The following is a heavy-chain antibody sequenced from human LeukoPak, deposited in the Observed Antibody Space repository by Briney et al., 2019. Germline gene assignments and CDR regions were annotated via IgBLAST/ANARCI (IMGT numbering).Heavy chain of an antibody. D-gene: IGHD5-18*01. CDR3: ARTTDTAMVLGIDY. V-gene: IGHV1-8*01. Sequence: ASVTVSCKASGYTFTSYDINWVRQAAGQGLEGMGWMNPNSGNTGYAQKFQGRVTMTRNTSISTAYMELSSLRSEDTAVYYCARTTDTAMVLGIDYWGQGTLVTVSS. CDR2: MNPNSGNT. J-gene: IGHJ4*02. CDR1: GYTFTSYD.